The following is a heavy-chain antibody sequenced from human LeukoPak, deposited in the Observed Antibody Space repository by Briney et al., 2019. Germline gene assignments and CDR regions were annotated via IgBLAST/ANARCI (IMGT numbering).Heavy chain of an antibody. CDR3: AKHIDITMIVVVIPDDAFDI. CDR1: GFTFSSYA. Sequence: GGSLRLSCAASGFTFSSYAMSWVRQAPGKGLEWVSAISGSGGSTYYGDSVKGRFTISRDNSKNTLYLQMNSLRAEDTAVYYCAKHIDITMIVVVIPDDAFDIWGQGTMVTVSS. CDR2: ISGSGGST. J-gene: IGHJ3*02. D-gene: IGHD3-22*01. V-gene: IGHV3-23*01.